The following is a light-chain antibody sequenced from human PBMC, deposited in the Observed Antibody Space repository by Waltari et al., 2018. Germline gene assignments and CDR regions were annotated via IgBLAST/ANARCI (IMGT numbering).Light chain of an antibody. CDR3: HQYYNTPWT. Sequence: DIVMTQSPDSLAASLGERVTMNCKSSQSVLSSSNNRNFLAWFKQKAGQPPRLLFYWASTRESGVPDRLSGSGSGTDFNLTITTLLAEDVAVYYCHQYYNTPWTFGQGTRVEIK. V-gene: IGKV4-1*01. CDR1: QSVLSSSNNRNF. CDR2: WAS. J-gene: IGKJ1*01.